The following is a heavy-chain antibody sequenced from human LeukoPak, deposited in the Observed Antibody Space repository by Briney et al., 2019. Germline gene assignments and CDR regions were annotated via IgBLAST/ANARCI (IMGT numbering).Heavy chain of an antibody. V-gene: IGHV1-8*01. D-gene: IGHD6-19*01. CDR2: MNPNSGNT. CDR1: GYTFTSYD. J-gene: IGHJ4*02. CDR3: ARDNPIAVALMYYFDY. Sequence: GASVKVSCKASGYTFTSYDINWVRQATGQGLEWMGWMNPNSGNTGYAQKFQGRVTMTRDTSISTAYLELSSLKSEDTAVYYCARDNPIAVALMYYFDYWGQGTLVTVSS.